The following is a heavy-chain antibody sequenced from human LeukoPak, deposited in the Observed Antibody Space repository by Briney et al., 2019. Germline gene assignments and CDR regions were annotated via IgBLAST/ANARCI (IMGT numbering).Heavy chain of an antibody. V-gene: IGHV3-9*01. J-gene: IGHJ3*02. CDR1: GFTFDDYA. Sequence: GGSLRLSCAASGFTFDDYAMHWVRQAPGKGLEWVSGISWNSGSIGYADSVKGRFTNSRDNAKNSLYLQMNSLRAEDTALYYCAKGLSTFSGWYGDAFDIWGQGTMVTVSS. CDR2: ISWNSGSI. CDR3: AKGLSTFSGWYGDAFDI. D-gene: IGHD6-19*01.